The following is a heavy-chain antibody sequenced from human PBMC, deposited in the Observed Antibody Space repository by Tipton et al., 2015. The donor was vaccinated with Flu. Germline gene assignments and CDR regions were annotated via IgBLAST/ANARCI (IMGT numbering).Heavy chain of an antibody. V-gene: IGHV3-48*03. Sequence: AASRFIFTNYEMNWVRQAPGKRLEWVSYISGSGSPIYYGDSVKGRFTISRDDAKHSVYLHMDSLRAEDTAVYYCASSTLTTDRDHDAFDIWGQGTMVTVSS. D-gene: IGHD4-17*01. CDR1: RFIFTNYE. CDR3: ASSTLTTDRDHDAFDI. CDR2: ISGSGSPI. J-gene: IGHJ3*02.